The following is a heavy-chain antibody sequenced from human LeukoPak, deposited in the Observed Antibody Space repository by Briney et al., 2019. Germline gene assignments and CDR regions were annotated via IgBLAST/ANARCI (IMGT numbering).Heavy chain of an antibody. CDR1: GFTLSSHS. Sequence: GGSLRLSCAASGFTLSSHSMNWVRQAPGKGLEWVSSISTSSSYIYYAESVKGRFTISRDNARNSLYLQMNTLRAEDTAVYYCARDLGIMVYAIDHWGQGTLVTVSS. J-gene: IGHJ4*02. D-gene: IGHD2-8*01. V-gene: IGHV3-21*01. CDR2: ISTSSSYI. CDR3: ARDLGIMVYAIDH.